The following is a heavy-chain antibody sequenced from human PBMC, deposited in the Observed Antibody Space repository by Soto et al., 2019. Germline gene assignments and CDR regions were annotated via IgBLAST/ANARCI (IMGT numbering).Heavy chain of an antibody. Sequence: QVQLQESGPGLVKPSETLSLTCTVSGGSLSTYYWNWIRQSAGKGLEWIGRVYISGSTNYHPSLKSRVAMSVDTSNNQFSLKVTSVTAAETAVYYCARGGRDGFDIWGQGTMVTVSS. CDR1: GGSLSTYY. V-gene: IGHV4-4*07. CDR2: VYISGST. CDR3: ARGGRDGFDI. J-gene: IGHJ3*02.